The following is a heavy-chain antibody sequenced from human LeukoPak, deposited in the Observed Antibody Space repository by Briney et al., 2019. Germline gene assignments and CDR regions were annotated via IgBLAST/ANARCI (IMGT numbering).Heavy chain of an antibody. V-gene: IGHV1-18*04. CDR3: ARGGAPYYDILTGYYHTYYYYGMDV. Sequence: ASVKVSCKASGYMFTGYYIRWVRQAPGQGLEWMGWISAYNGNTNYAQKLQGRVTMTTDTSTSTAYMELRSLRSDDTAVYYCARGGAPYYDILTGYYHTYYYYGMDVWGQGTTVTVSS. CDR2: ISAYNGNT. J-gene: IGHJ6*02. CDR1: GYMFTGYY. D-gene: IGHD3-9*01.